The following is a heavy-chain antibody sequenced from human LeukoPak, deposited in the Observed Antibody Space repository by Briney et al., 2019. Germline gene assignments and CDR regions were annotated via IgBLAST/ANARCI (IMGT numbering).Heavy chain of an antibody. D-gene: IGHD6-19*01. CDR2: ISYDGSNK. CDR1: GFTFSSYG. V-gene: IGHV3-30*03. CDR3: ARQWLAIDY. J-gene: IGHJ4*02. Sequence: GSLRLSCAASGFTFSSYGMHWVRQAPGKGLEWVAVISYDGSNKYYADSVKGRFTISRDNSKNSLYLQMNSLRAEDTAVYYCARQWLAIDYWGQGTLVTVSS.